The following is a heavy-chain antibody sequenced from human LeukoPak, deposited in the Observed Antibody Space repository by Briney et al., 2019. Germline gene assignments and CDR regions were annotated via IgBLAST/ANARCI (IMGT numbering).Heavy chain of an antibody. J-gene: IGHJ3*02. CDR3: ARRWYSGSAAAFDI. CDR1: GYSFTSYS. V-gene: IGHV5-51*01. D-gene: IGHD1-26*01. CDR2: IYPGDSDT. Sequence: GESLKISCKGSGYSFTSYSSGWVRQMPGKGREWMGIIYPGDSDTRYSPPFQGQVTISADKSISTAYLQWRSLKASDTAMYYCARRWYSGSAAAFDIWGQGTMVTVSP.